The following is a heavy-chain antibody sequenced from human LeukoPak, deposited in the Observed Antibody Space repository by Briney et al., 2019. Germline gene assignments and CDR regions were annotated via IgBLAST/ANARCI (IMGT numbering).Heavy chain of an antibody. V-gene: IGHV3-30-3*01. D-gene: IGHD2-2*01. CDR1: GFTFSSYA. Sequence: GGSLRLSCAASGFTFSSYAMHWVRQAPGKGLEWVAVISYDGSNKYYADSVKGRFTISRDNSKNTLYLQMNSLRAEDTAVYYCARDLGVYCSSTSCFPFDYWGQGTLVTVSS. J-gene: IGHJ4*02. CDR2: ISYDGSNK. CDR3: ARDLGVYCSSTSCFPFDY.